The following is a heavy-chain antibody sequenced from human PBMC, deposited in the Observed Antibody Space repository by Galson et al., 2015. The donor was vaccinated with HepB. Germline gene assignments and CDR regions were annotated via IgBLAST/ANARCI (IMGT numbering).Heavy chain of an antibody. J-gene: IGHJ3*02. Sequence: PALVKPTQTLTLTCTFSGFSLSTSGVGVGWIRQPPGKALEWLALIYWNDDKRYSPSLKSRLTITKDTSKNQVVLTMTNMDPVDTATYYCAHRRRLVSFAFDAFDIWGQGTMVTVSS. CDR3: AHRRRLVSFAFDAFDI. CDR1: GFSLSTSGVG. V-gene: IGHV2-5*01. D-gene: IGHD3-16*01. CDR2: IYWNDDK.